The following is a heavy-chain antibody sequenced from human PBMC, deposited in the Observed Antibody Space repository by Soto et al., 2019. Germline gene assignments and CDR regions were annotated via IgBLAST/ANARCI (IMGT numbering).Heavy chain of an antibody. D-gene: IGHD5-18*01. CDR3: ANCGYSYGFDAFDI. CDR1: GGTFSSYA. Sequence: AVKVSCKASGGTFSSYAISWVRQAPGQGLEWMGGIIPIFGTANYAQKFQGRVTITADKSTSTAYMELSSLRSEDTAVYYCANCGYSYGFDAFDIWGQGTMVTVSS. V-gene: IGHV1-69*06. J-gene: IGHJ3*02. CDR2: IIPIFGTA.